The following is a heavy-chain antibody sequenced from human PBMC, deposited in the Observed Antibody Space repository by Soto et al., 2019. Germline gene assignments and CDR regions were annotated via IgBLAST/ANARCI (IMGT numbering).Heavy chain of an antibody. V-gene: IGHV4-59*01. CDR2: IYYTGST. CDR3: AKYRRTEAEGFTLDY. CDR1: GYSIAHYY. D-gene: IGHD6-13*01. J-gene: IGHJ4*02. Sequence: SETLSLTCTFSGYSIAHYYWSWIRQLPGKRLEWIGYIYYTGSTTYNPSLESRVTMSIDTSRNQFSLKLRSVNAADTAIYYCAKYRRTEAEGFTLDYWGRGNLVTVSS.